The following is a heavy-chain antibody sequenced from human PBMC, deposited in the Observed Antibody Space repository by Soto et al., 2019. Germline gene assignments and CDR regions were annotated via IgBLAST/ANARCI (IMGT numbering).Heavy chain of an antibody. J-gene: IGHJ4*02. CDR3: ARDGSHYDVDY. V-gene: IGHV3-33*01. Sequence: LVESGGGVARPGRSLRLSCTTSGFSLSPSGMHWVRQAPGKGLEWVGIIWNDGSTTHYADSVKGRFTISRDNSKNTLYLQMNSLRDEDTAVYYCARDGSHYDVDYWGQGTLVTVSS. CDR2: IWNDGSTT. CDR1: GFSLSPSG. D-gene: IGHD4-4*01.